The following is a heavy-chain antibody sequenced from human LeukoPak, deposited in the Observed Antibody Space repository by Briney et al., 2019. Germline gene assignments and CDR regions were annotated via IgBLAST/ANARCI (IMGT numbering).Heavy chain of an antibody. CDR1: GGSFRGYY. J-gene: IGHJ4*02. CDR3: ARLPRRAVAGTKSDY. Sequence: PSETLSLTCAVYGGSFRGYYWSWIRRPPGKGLEWIGEINHSGSTNYNPSLKSRVNISVDTSKNQFSLKLSSVTAADPAVYYCARLPRRAVAGTKSDYWGQGTLVTVSS. V-gene: IGHV4-34*01. D-gene: IGHD6-19*01. CDR2: INHSGST.